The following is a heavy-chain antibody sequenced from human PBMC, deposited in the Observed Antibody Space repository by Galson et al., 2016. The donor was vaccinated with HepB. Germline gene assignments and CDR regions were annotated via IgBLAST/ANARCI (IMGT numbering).Heavy chain of an antibody. D-gene: IGHD3-10*01. CDR2: VSFDGNNK. Sequence: SLRLSCAASGFNFSTHGMHWVRQAPGKGLEWVAVVSFDGNNKYYADSVRGRFTISRDNSKNTPYLEMSSLRPEDTAVYYCVKDRKWWELGSYFDYWGQGTLVTVSS. CDR3: VKDRKWWELGSYFDY. J-gene: IGHJ4*02. V-gene: IGHV3-30*18. CDR1: GFNFSTHG.